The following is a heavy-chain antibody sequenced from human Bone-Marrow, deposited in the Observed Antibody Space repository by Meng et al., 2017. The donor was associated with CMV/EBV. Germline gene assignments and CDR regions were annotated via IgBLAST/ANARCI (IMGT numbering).Heavy chain of an antibody. V-gene: IGHV1-18*01. D-gene: IGHD6-6*01. CDR3: ARGIAARPKIIDYFDY. CDR1: YTFSNYD. CDR2: ISTYSGNT. Sequence: YTFSNYDITGVRQAPGQGLQWIGWISTYSGNTNYTQRLRGRVTMTTDTSTSTAYMELRSLRSGDSGVYYCARGIAARPKIIDYFDYWGQGTLVTVSS. J-gene: IGHJ4*02.